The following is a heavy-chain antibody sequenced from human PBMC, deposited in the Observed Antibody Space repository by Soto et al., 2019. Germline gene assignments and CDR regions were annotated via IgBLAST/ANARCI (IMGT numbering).Heavy chain of an antibody. CDR3: AKDYYDSSGYWSPFFDY. J-gene: IGHJ4*02. V-gene: IGHV3-23*01. CDR2: ISGSGGST. D-gene: IGHD3-22*01. CDR1: GFTFSSYA. Sequence: GGSLRLSCAAPGFTFSSYAMSWVRQAPGKGLEWVSAISGSGGSTYYADSVKGRFTISRDNSKNTLYLQMNSLRAEDTAVYYCAKDYYDSSGYWSPFFDYWGQGTLVTVSS.